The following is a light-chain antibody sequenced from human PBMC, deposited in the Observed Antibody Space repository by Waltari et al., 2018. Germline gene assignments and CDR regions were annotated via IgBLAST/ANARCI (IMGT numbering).Light chain of an antibody. CDR3: QTGGHGTWV. CDR1: SGHSSNI. Sequence: QLVVTQSPSASASLGASVKLTCTLSSGHSSNIIAWLHQQPEKGPRYLMKVNSDGSHSRGDEIPDRFSGSSSGAERHLTISSLQAEDEADYYCQTGGHGTWVFGGGTKLTVL. CDR2: VNSDGSH. V-gene: IGLV4-69*01. J-gene: IGLJ3*02.